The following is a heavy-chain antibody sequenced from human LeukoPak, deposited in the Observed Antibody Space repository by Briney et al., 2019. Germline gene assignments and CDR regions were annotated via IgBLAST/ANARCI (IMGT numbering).Heavy chain of an antibody. CDR3: AKDSYRYYYDTSGYHYDY. Sequence: GGSLTLSCAASGFTFSSYGMNWARQAPGRGLEWVSGISGSGGRTYYADSVKGRFTIARNNSKNTLYLQMNSLRAEDTAVYYCAKDSYRYYYDTSGYHYDYWGQGTLVTVSS. D-gene: IGHD3-22*01. CDR2: ISGSGGRT. J-gene: IGHJ4*02. CDR1: GFTFSSYG. V-gene: IGHV3-23*01.